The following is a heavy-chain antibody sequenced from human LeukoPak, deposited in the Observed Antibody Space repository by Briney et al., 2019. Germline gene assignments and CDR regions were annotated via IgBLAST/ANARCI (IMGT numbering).Heavy chain of an antibody. Sequence: GGSRRLSCAASGFTFSSYSMNWVRQAPGKGLEWVSYISSSSTYIYYADSVKGRFTISRDNAKNSLFLQMNSLRAEDTAVYYCARDRGYSDYDAFDVWGQGTMVTVSS. CDR1: GFTFSSYS. CDR3: ARDRGYSDYDAFDV. D-gene: IGHD5-12*01. CDR2: ISSSSTYI. V-gene: IGHV3-21*01. J-gene: IGHJ3*01.